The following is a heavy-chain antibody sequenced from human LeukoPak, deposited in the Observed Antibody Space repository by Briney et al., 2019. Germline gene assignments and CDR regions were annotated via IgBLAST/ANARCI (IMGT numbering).Heavy chain of an antibody. CDR2: INHSGST. J-gene: IGHJ4*02. V-gene: IGHV4-34*01. D-gene: IGHD5-18*01. CDR3: ARGTAMAF. CDR1: GGSFSGYY. Sequence: PSETLSLTCAVYGGSFSGYYWSWIRQPPGEGLEWIGEINHSGSTNYNPSLKSRVTISVDTSKNQFSLKLSSVTAADTAVYYCARGTAMAFWGQGTLVTVSS.